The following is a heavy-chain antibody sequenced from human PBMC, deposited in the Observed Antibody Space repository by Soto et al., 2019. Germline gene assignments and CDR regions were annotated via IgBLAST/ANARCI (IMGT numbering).Heavy chain of an antibody. D-gene: IGHD1-1*01. J-gene: IGHJ6*02. CDR3: ARELDYYGMDV. CDR2: IIPILGIA. V-gene: IGHV1-69*08. CDR1: GGTFSSYT. Sequence: QVQLVQSGAEVKKPGSSVKVSCKASGGTFSSYTISWVRQAPGQGLEWMGRIIPILGIANYAQKFQGRVTITADKCTSTAYMELSSLRSEDTAVYYCARELDYYGMDVWGQGTTVTVSS.